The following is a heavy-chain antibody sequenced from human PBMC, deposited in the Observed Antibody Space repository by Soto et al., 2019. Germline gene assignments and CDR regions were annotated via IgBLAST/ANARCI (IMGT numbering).Heavy chain of an antibody. V-gene: IGHV1-3*01. J-gene: IGHJ4*02. CDR2: INAGNGNT. D-gene: IGHD3-22*01. CDR1: GYTFTSYA. CDR3: AAGTYYYDSNAPLPY. Sequence: GASVKVSCKASGYTFTSYAMHWVRQAPGQRLEWMGWINAGNGNTKYSQKFQGRVTITRDTSASTAYMELSSLRSADTAVYYCAAGTYYYDSNAPLPYWGQGTLVTVSS.